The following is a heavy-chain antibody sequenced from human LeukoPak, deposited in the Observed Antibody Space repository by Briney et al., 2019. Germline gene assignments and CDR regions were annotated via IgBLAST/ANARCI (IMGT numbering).Heavy chain of an antibody. CDR2: IYSGGTT. J-gene: IGHJ4*02. CDR3: ARGPDYFDC. Sequence: GGSLRLSCAASGFSVSNNYMDWVRQAPGKGLEWVSVIYSGGTTYYADSVKGRFTISKDNSKNTRYLQMNNLRAEDTAVYYCARGPDYFDCRGQGTLVTVSS. V-gene: IGHV3-66*01. CDR1: GFSVSNNY.